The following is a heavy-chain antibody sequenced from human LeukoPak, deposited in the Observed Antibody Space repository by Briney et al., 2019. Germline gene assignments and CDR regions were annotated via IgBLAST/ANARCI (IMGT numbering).Heavy chain of an antibody. Sequence: GGSLRLCCAASGFTFSSSAMSWVRQVPGKGLEWVSSITGSAATTSYADSVKGRFIISRDISKNTLYLQMNTLRAEDTAVYYCAKGRLGVDYWGQGTLVTVSS. V-gene: IGHV3-23*01. CDR1: GFTFSSSA. CDR3: AKGRLGVDY. D-gene: IGHD4-11*01. J-gene: IGHJ4*02. CDR2: ITGSAATT.